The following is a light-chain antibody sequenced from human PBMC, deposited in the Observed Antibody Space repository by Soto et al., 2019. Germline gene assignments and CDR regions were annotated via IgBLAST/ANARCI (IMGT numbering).Light chain of an antibody. CDR1: QSVSSYY. CDR3: QQYYSTPLT. CDR2: DAS. J-gene: IGKJ3*01. V-gene: IGKV3-20*01. Sequence: EIVLTQSPGTLSLSPGERATLSCRASQSVSSYYLAWYQQKPGQAPRLLIYDASNRATGIPDRFSGSGSGTDFTLTISSLQAEDVAVYYCQQYYSTPLTFGPGTKVDIK.